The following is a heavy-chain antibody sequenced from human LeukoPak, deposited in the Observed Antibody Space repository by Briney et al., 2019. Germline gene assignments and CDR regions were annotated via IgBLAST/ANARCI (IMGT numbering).Heavy chain of an antibody. CDR3: ARGPYDSSGYRFDY. D-gene: IGHD3-22*01. CDR1: GYTFTGYY. Sequence: ASVKVSCKASGYTFTGYYMHWVRQAPGQGLDWMGWINPNSGGTNYAQKFQGRVSITRNNSISTAYMELSSLRSEDTAVYYCARGPYDSSGYRFDYWGQGTLVTVSS. CDR2: INPNSGGT. J-gene: IGHJ4*02. V-gene: IGHV1-2*02.